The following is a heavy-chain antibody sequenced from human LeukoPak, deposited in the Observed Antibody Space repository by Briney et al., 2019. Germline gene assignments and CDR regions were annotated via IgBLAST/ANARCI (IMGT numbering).Heavy chain of an antibody. CDR1: GFTVSSNY. J-gene: IGHJ4*02. V-gene: IGHV3-33*08. CDR2: IWYGGSDK. D-gene: IGHD3-10*01. Sequence: GGSLRLSCAASGFTVSSNYMSWVRQAPGKGLEWVAVIWYGGSDKYYADSVKGRFTISRDNSKNTLYLQMNSLRAEDTAVYYCATAPSGSGTFLDYWGQGTLVTVSS. CDR3: ATAPSGSGTFLDY.